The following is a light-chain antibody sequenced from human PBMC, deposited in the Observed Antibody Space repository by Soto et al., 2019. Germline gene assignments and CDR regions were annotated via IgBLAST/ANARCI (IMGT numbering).Light chain of an antibody. Sequence: EIVLTQSPAILSLSPGEKATLSCRASQSVSGSLDWYQQKPGQAPRLIIYDASVRATGIPARFSGSGSGTDFTLTISSLEPEDFAVYYCQEGTYWPAFGGGTKVEIK. CDR1: QSVSGS. CDR3: QEGTYWPA. J-gene: IGKJ4*01. V-gene: IGKV3-11*01. CDR2: DAS.